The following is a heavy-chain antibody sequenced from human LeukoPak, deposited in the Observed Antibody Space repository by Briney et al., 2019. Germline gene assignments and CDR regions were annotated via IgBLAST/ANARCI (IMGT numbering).Heavy chain of an antibody. D-gene: IGHD6-19*01. CDR3: ARDVVAGILY. V-gene: IGHV4-39*07. Sequence: PSETLSLTCTVSGGSISTSNYYWGWIRQPPGKGLEWIGNIFYSGSTYYSPSLRSRVTISLDTSRNQFSLKLNSVTAADTAVYYCARDVVAGILYWGQGTLVTVSS. CDR2: IFYSGST. J-gene: IGHJ4*02. CDR1: GGSISTSNYY.